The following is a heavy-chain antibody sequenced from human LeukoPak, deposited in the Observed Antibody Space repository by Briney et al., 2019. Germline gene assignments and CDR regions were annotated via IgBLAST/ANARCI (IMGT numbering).Heavy chain of an antibody. CDR3: AKDSAFYYIDV. CDR1: GFTFSSYA. D-gene: IGHD3-10*01. CDR2: ISGSGAST. J-gene: IGHJ6*03. Sequence: GGSLRLSCVASGFTFSSYAMSWVRQAPGKGLEWVSSISGSGASTYYADSVKGRFTISRDNSKNTLYLQMNSLKGDDTAVYYCAKDSAFYYIDVWGKGTTVIISS. V-gene: IGHV3-23*01.